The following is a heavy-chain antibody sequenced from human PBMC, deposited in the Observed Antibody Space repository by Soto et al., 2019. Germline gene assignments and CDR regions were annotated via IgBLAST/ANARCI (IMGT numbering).Heavy chain of an antibody. CDR2: IYYSGST. Sequence: SETLSLPCTVSGGSISSYYWSWIRQPPGKGLEWIGYIYYSGSTNYNPSLKSRVTISVDTSKNQFSLKLSSVTAADTDVYYCARFANDILTSRCGMDVWGQGTTVTVSS. J-gene: IGHJ6*02. CDR1: GGSISSYY. D-gene: IGHD3-9*01. V-gene: IGHV4-59*01. CDR3: ARFANDILTSRCGMDV.